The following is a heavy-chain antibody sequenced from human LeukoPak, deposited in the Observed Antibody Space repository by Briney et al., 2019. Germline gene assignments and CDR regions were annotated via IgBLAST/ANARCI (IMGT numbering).Heavy chain of an antibody. CDR2: INTDGSRT. Sequence: GGSLRLSCVASGFTFDDYWMHWVRQIPGKGLVWISDINTDGSRTRYANSVRGRFTISRDDSKNTAYLQMNSLKTEDTAVYYCTRHFDRDTVTTGYAFDIWGQGTMVTVSS. CDR1: GFTFDDYW. V-gene: IGHV3-74*01. D-gene: IGHD4-11*01. J-gene: IGHJ3*02. CDR3: TRHFDRDTVTTGYAFDI.